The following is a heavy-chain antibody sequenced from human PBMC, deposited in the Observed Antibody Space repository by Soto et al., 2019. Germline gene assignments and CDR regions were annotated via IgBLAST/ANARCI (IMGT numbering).Heavy chain of an antibody. V-gene: IGHV3-11*06. Sequence: GGSLRLSCSASGFTFSDYYMSWIRQAPGKGLEWISYISSSTSSTRYADSVKGRFTISRDNAKNSLYLQMNGLRAEDTAVYYCVRDSSDIVLLRAAIEGVRATWGQVSLVTGSS. CDR1: GFTFSDYY. CDR3: VRDSSDIVLLRAAIEGVRAT. D-gene: IGHD2-2*02. J-gene: IGHJ5*02. CDR2: ISSSTSST.